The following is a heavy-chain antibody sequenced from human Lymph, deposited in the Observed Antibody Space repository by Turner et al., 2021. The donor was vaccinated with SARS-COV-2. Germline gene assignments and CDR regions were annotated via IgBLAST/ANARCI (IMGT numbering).Heavy chain of an antibody. CDR1: GFTFSTYS. Sequence: EVQLVESGGGLVKPGGSLRLPCAASGFTFSTYSMNWVRQAPGKGLEWISSISSTSSYIDYADSVKGRFTISRDDAKNSLFLQMNSLRAEDTAVYYCARDIPTTADYFDCWGQGTLVTVSS. CDR2: ISSTSSYI. D-gene: IGHD4-17*01. J-gene: IGHJ4*02. V-gene: IGHV3-21*01. CDR3: ARDIPTTADYFDC.